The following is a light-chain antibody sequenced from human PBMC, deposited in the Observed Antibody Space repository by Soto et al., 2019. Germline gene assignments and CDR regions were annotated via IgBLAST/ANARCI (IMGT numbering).Light chain of an antibody. Sequence: DIQMTQSPSSLSASVGDRVTVTCRASRSISWYLSWYQQKPGKAPKLLIYRASRLQSGVPSRFSGSGSGTDFTLTITNLQPEDFATYSCQQSYGTPLTFGGGTKVEI. CDR2: RAS. V-gene: IGKV1-39*01. J-gene: IGKJ4*01. CDR3: QQSYGTPLT. CDR1: RSISWY.